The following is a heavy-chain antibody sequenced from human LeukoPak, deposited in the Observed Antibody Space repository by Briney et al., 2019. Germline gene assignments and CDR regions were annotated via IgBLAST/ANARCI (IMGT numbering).Heavy chain of an antibody. CDR2: ISSSSSYI. V-gene: IGHV3-21*01. D-gene: IGHD6-13*01. CDR1: GFTFSSYS. J-gene: IGHJ4*02. CDR3: ARSFIAAAGTDY. Sequence: GGSLRLSCAASGFTFSSYSMNWVRQAPGKGLEWASSISSSSSYIYYADSVKGRFTISRDNAKNSLYLQMNSLRAEDTAVYYCARSFIAAAGTDYWGQGTLVTVSS.